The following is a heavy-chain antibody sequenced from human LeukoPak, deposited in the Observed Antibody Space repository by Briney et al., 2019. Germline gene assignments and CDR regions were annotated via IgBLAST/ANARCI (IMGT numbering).Heavy chain of an antibody. J-gene: IGHJ4*02. V-gene: IGHV1-18*01. CDR2: ISAYNGNT. Sequence: GASVKVSCKASGYTFTSYGISWVRQAPGQGLEWMGWISAYNGNTNYAQKLQGRVTMTTDTSTSTAYMELRSLRSDDTAVYYCARDRIRDLVIGYSYDQGNLFDYWGQGTLVTVSS. CDR1: GYTFTSYG. D-gene: IGHD5-18*01. CDR3: ARDRIRDLVIGYSYDQGNLFDY.